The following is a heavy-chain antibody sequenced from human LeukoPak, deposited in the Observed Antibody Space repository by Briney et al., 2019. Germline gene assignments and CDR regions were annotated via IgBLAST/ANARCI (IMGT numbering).Heavy chain of an antibody. CDR1: GGSISSYY. CDR3: ASGMYSSSWYYFDY. V-gene: IGHV4-4*07. CDR2: IYTSGST. D-gene: IGHD6-13*01. J-gene: IGHJ4*02. Sequence: SETLSLTCTVSGGSISSYYWSWIRQPAGEGLEWIGRIYTSGSTNYNPSLKSRVTMSVDTSKNQFSLKLSSVTAADTAVDYCASGMYSSSWYYFDYWGQGTLVTVSS.